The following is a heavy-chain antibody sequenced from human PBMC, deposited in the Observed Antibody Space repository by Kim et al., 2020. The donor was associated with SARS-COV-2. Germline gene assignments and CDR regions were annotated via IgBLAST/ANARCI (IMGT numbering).Heavy chain of an antibody. D-gene: IGHD3-10*01. J-gene: IGHJ4*02. CDR2: IYYSGST. Sequence: SETLSLTCTVSGGSISSGGYYWSWIRQHPGKGLEWIGYIYYSGSTYYNPSLKSRVTISVDTSKNQFSLKLSSVTAADTAVYYCARGGIGAMGSGGLGYWGQGTLVTVSS. V-gene: IGHV4-31*03. CDR1: GGSISSGGYY. CDR3: ARGGIGAMGSGGLGY.